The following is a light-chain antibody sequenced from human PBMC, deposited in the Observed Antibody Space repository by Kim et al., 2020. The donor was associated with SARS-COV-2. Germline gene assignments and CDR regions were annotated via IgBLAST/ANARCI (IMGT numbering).Light chain of an antibody. V-gene: IGKV1-27*01. CDR3: QKYNAAPCT. J-gene: IGKJ1*01. Sequence: ASVGDDVTITCRASQGISNYLAWYQQKPGKAPKLLIYSATTLQFGISSRFSGSGSGTDFTLTISDLQPEDVATYYCQKYNAAPCTFGHGTKVDIK. CDR2: SAT. CDR1: QGISNY.